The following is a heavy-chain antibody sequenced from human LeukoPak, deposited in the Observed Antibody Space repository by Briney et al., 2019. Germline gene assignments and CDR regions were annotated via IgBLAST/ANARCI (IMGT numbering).Heavy chain of an antibody. CDR2: IIPILGIA. CDR1: GGTFSSYA. Sequence: ASVKVSCKASGGTFSSYAISWVRQDPGQGLEWMGRIIPILGIANYAQKFQGRVTITADKSTSTAYMELSSLRSEDTAVYYCARGAGVPAAMPTGWFDPWGQGTLVTVSS. D-gene: IGHD2-2*01. CDR3: ARGAGVPAAMPTGWFDP. V-gene: IGHV1-69*04. J-gene: IGHJ5*02.